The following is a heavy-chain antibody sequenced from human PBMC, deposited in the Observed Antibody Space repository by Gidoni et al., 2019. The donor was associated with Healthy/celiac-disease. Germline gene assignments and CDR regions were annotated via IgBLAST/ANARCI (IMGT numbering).Heavy chain of an antibody. V-gene: IGHV4-39*01. CDR1: GGSISSSSYY. D-gene: IGHD3-10*01. J-gene: IGHJ3*02. CDR2: IYYSGST. CDR3: ATPRVSPGAFDI. Sequence: QLQLQESGPGLVKPSETLSLTCTVPGGSISSSSYYWGWIRQPPGKGLEWIGSIYYSGSTYYNPSLKSRVTISVDTSKNQFSLKLSSVTAADTAVYYCATPRVSPGAFDIWGQGTMVTVSS.